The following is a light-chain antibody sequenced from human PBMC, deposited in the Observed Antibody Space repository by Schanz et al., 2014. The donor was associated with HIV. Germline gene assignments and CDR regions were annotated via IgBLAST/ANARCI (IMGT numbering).Light chain of an antibody. V-gene: IGLV1-47*01. CDR1: SSNIGSNY. CDR2: RNN. CDR3: QSYDSSLSGYV. Sequence: QSVLPQPPSASGTPGQRVTISCSGSSSNIGSNYVYWYQHLPGTAPKLLIYRNNQRPSGVPDRFSGSKSGTSASLAITGLQAEDEADYYCQSYDSSLSGYVFGTGTKLTVL. J-gene: IGLJ1*01.